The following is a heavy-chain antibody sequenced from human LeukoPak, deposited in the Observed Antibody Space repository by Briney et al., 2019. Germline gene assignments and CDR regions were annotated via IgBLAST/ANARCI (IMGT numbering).Heavy chain of an antibody. V-gene: IGHV3-21*04. D-gene: IGHD6-19*01. Sequence: PGGSLRLSCAASGFTFDRYAMNWVRQAPGKGLDWVSSISSSSSYIYYADSVKGRFTISRDNSKNTLYLQMNSLRAEDTAVYYCAKDGRSDWYVLGYFDYWGQGTLVTVSS. J-gene: IGHJ4*02. CDR1: GFTFDRYA. CDR3: AKDGRSDWYVLGYFDY. CDR2: ISSSSSYI.